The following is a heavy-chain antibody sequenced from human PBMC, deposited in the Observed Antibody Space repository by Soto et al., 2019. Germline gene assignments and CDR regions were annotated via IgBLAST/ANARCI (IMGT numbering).Heavy chain of an antibody. D-gene: IGHD3-3*01. CDR3: ARHEKDEYYDFWSGYNGDAFDI. CDR1: GGSISSYY. Sequence: SETLSLTCTVSGGSISSYYWSWIRQPPGKGLEWIGYIYYSGSTNYNPSLKSRVTISVDTSKNQFSLKLSSVTAADTAVYYCARHEKDEYYDFWSGYNGDAFDIWGQGTMVTVSS. J-gene: IGHJ3*02. CDR2: IYYSGST. V-gene: IGHV4-59*08.